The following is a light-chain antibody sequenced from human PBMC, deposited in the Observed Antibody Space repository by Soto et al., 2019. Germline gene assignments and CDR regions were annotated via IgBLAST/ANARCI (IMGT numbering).Light chain of an antibody. V-gene: IGLV7-46*01. CDR3: LLLYSGVRL. Sequence: QAVVTQEPSLTVSPGGTVTLTCGSSTGAVTSGHYPYWFQQKPGQAPRTLIYDASNKLSWAPARFSGSLLGGKAALTLSGAQPEDEAEYSCLLLYSGVRLFGGGTKVTVL. CDR1: TGAVTSGHY. CDR2: DAS. J-gene: IGLJ2*01.